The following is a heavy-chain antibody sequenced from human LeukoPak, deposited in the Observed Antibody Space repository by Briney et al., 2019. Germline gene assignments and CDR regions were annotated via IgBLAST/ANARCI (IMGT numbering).Heavy chain of an antibody. CDR3: AKLHFRAPRGWFDP. D-gene: IGHD3-10*01. J-gene: IGHJ5*02. CDR2: ISGSGGST. CDR1: GFTFDDYG. V-gene: IGHV3-23*01. Sequence: GSLRLSCAASGFTFDDYGMSWVRQAPGKGLEWVSAISGSGGSTYYADSVKGRFTISRDNSKNTLYLQMNSLRAEDTAVYYCAKLHFRAPRGWFDPWGQGTLVTVSS.